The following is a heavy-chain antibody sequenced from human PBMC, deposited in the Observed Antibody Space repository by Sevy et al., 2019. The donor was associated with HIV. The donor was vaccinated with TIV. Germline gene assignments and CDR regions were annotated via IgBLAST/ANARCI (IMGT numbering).Heavy chain of an antibody. D-gene: IGHD3-16*01. V-gene: IGHV3-9*01. CDR3: AKTLLRLGELAGTYYFDY. Sequence: GGSLRLSCAASGFTFDDYAMHWVRQAPGKGLEWVSGISWNSGSIGYADSVKGRFTISRDNAKNSLYLQMNSLRAEDTAVYYCAKTLLRLGELAGTYYFDYWGQGTLVTVSS. CDR2: ISWNSGSI. J-gene: IGHJ4*02. CDR1: GFTFDDYA.